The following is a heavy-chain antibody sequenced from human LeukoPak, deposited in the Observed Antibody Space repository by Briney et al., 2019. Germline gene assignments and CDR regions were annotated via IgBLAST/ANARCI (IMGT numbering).Heavy chain of an antibody. D-gene: IGHD6-13*01. J-gene: IGHJ1*01. Sequence: GRSLRLSCAASGFSFSTNSIHWVRQAPGKGLEWVAVISYDGRNKYYADSVKGRFTVSKDISKNTVYLQMNSLRAEDTAVYSCARDGDQQGEYFRDWGHGTLVRVSS. V-gene: IGHV3-30*04. CDR3: ARDGDQQGEYFRD. CDR2: ISYDGRNK. CDR1: GFSFSTNS.